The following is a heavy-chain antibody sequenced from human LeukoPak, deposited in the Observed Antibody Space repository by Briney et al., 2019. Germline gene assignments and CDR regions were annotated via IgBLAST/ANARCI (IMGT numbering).Heavy chain of an antibody. D-gene: IGHD1-1*01. CDR3: ARLDRNYYYLDV. Sequence: ASVKASCKTSGYTSTVHYMNWVRQAPGQGLEWMGRINPTTGVANYAQKFQGRITVTRDTSINTAYMELSSLTSDDTAVYYCARLDRNYYYLDVWGQGTTVTVSS. J-gene: IGHJ6*03. CDR2: INPTTGVA. V-gene: IGHV1-2*06. CDR1: GYTSTVHY.